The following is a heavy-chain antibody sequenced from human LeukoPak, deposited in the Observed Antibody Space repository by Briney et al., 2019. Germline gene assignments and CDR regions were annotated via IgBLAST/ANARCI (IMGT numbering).Heavy chain of an antibody. CDR1: GGSISPYF. D-gene: IGHD5-24*01. Sequence: SETLSLTCTVSGGSISPYFWSWIRQPPGKGLEWIGYVYYSGSTNYNPSLKSRVTMSVDASKNQFSLKLGSVTAADTAVYYCAEYIRRSGTYNFDFWGQGTLVTVSS. CDR3: AEYIRRSGTYNFDF. J-gene: IGHJ4*02. CDR2: VYYSGST. V-gene: IGHV4-59*01.